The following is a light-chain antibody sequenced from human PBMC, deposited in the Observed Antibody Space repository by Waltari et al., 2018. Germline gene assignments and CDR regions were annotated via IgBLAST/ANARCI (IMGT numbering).Light chain of an antibody. CDR2: SNN. CDR1: TSNIGSNL. CDR3: ATWEDSLNGVV. J-gene: IGLJ3*02. V-gene: IGLV1-44*01. Sequence: QSVLTQPPSASGTPGQRVTFSCFGSTSNIGSNLVSWYRHFPGTAPKLLMHSNNQRPSGVPDRIDGAKTGTSAFLASSGVQADDEATYYCATWEDSLNGVVFGGGTKLSVL.